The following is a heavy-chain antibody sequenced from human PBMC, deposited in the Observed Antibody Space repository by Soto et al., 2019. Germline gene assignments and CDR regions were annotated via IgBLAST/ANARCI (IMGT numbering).Heavy chain of an antibody. CDR3: AGEILYYYESSVYYFDY. V-gene: IGHV1-69*06. J-gene: IGHJ4*02. Sequence: SVKVSCKASGGTFSSYAISWVRQAPGQGLEWMGGIIPIFGTANYAQKFQGRVTITADKSTSTAYMELSSLRSEDTAVYYCAGEILYYYESSVYYFDYWGQGPLVTVSS. D-gene: IGHD3-22*01. CDR2: IIPIFGTA. CDR1: GGTFSSYA.